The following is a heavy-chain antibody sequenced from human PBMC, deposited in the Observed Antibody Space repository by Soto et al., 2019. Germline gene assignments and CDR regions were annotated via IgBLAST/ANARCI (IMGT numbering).Heavy chain of an antibody. CDR3: ARTKAIVVVVAATYAVAI. Sequence: QVQLQQWGAGLLKPSETLSLTCAVYGGAFSGYYWSWIRQPPGKGLEWIGEINHSGSTNYNPSLKRRVTISVDTSKNQFSLKLSSVAAAYTAVYYGARTKAIVVVVAATYAVAIWGQGTMVTVSS. J-gene: IGHJ3*02. CDR1: GGAFSGYY. V-gene: IGHV4-34*01. D-gene: IGHD2-15*01. CDR2: INHSGST.